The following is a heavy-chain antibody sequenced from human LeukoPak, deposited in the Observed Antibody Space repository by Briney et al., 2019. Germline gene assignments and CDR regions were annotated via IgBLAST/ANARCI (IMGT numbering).Heavy chain of an antibody. CDR1: GYTFTGYY. D-gene: IGHD4-17*01. V-gene: IGHV1-2*02. J-gene: IGHJ6*02. CDR3: ARETAVTPKGYYGMDV. CDR2: INPNSGGT. Sequence: GASVKVSFKASGYTFTGYYMHWVRQAPGQGLEWMGWINPNSGGTNYAQKFQGRVTITADKSTSTAYMELSSLRSEDTAVYYCARETAVTPKGYYGMDVWGQGTTVTVSS.